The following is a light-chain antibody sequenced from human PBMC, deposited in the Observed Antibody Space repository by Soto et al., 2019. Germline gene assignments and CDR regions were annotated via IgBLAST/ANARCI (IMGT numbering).Light chain of an antibody. CDR1: QTVRNNY. Sequence: ELVLTQSPGTLSLSPGERAKLSCRASQTVRNNYLAWYQQKPGQAPRLLIYDASSRATGIPDRFSGGGSGTDFTLTISRLETEDFAVYDCQQFSSYPLTFGGGTKVDIK. CDR3: QQFSSYPLT. CDR2: DAS. J-gene: IGKJ4*01. V-gene: IGKV3-20*01.